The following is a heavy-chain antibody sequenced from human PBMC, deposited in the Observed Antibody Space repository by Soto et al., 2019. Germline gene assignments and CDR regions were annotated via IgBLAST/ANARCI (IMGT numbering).Heavy chain of an antibody. CDR3: ARQSSDYYDSSGHLFDY. Sequence: QLQLQESGPGLVKPSETLSLTCTVSGGSISSSSYYWGWIRQPPGNGLEWIGSIYYSGSTYYNPSLKSRVTISVDTSKNPFSLKLSSVTAADTAVYYCARQSSDYYDSSGHLFDYWGQGTLVTVSS. CDR1: GGSISSSSYY. J-gene: IGHJ4*02. V-gene: IGHV4-39*01. D-gene: IGHD3-22*01. CDR2: IYYSGST.